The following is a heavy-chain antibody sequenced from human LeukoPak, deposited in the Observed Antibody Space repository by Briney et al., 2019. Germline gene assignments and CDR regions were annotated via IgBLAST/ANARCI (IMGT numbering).Heavy chain of an antibody. Sequence: VASVNVSCKASGYTFTSYGISWVRQAPGQGLAWMGWISAYNGNTNYAQKLQGRVTMTTDTSTSTAYMELRSLRSDDTAVYYCARDRDGPYYYYGMDVWGQGTTVTVSS. CDR2: ISAYNGNT. CDR3: ARDRDGPYYYYGMDV. J-gene: IGHJ6*02. V-gene: IGHV1-18*01. D-gene: IGHD3-10*01. CDR1: GYTFTSYG.